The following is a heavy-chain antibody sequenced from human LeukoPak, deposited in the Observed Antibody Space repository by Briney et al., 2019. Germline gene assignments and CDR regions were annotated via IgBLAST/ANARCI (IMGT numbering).Heavy chain of an antibody. CDR2: ISDSGSHT. CDR3: AKDRLLAAQNDH. CDR1: GFTFNNYA. V-gene: IGHV3-23*01. J-gene: IGHJ5*02. Sequence: PGGSLRLSCAASGFTFNNYAMSWVRQAPGKGLEWVSAISDSGSHTSYADSVQGRFTISRDNSNSTLFLQMNSLRAGDTAVYYCAKDRLLAAQNDHWGQGTLVTASS. D-gene: IGHD6-13*01.